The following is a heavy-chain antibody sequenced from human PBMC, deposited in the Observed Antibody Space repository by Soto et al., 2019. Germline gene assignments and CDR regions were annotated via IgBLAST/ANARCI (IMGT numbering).Heavy chain of an antibody. CDR1: GGSISSSSYY. J-gene: IGHJ6*02. V-gene: IGHV4-39*01. Sequence: SETLSLTCTVSGGSISSSSYYWGWIRQPPGKGLGRIGSIYYSGSTYYNPSLKSRVTISVDTSKNQFSLKLSSVTAADTAVYYCARLTIFGVVYGMDVWGQGTTVTVSS. D-gene: IGHD3-3*01. CDR2: IYYSGST. CDR3: ARLTIFGVVYGMDV.